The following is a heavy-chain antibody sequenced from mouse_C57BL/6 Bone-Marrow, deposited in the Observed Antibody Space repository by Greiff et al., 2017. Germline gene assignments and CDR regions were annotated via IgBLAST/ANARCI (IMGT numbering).Heavy chain of an antibody. V-gene: IGHV14-4*01. CDR3: TTFITTVVADY. J-gene: IGHJ2*01. CDR2: IDPENGDT. CDR1: GFNIKDDY. D-gene: IGHD1-1*01. Sequence: DVQLQESGAELVRPGASVKLSCTASGFNIKDDYMHWVKQRPEQGLEWIGWIDPENGDTEYASKFQGKATITADTSYNTAYLQLSSLTSEDTAVYYCTTFITTVVADYWGQGTTLTVSS.